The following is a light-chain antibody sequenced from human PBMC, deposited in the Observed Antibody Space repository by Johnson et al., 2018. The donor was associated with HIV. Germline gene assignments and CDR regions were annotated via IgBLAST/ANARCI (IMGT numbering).Light chain of an antibody. J-gene: IGLJ1*01. CDR2: DNN. Sequence: HSVLTQPPSVSAAPGQKVTISCSGSSSNIGNNYVSWYQQLPGTAPKLLIYDNNKRPSGIPDRFSGSKSGTSGTLGITGLRTGDEADYYCGIWDRSLSAYVFGAGTKVTVL. CDR3: GIWDRSLSAYV. CDR1: SSNIGNNY. V-gene: IGLV1-51*01.